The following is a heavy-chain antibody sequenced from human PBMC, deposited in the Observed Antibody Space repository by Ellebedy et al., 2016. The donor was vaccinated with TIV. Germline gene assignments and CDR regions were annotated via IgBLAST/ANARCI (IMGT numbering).Heavy chain of an antibody. V-gene: IGHV3-30*02. D-gene: IGHD1-14*01. CDR3: AKDPRRRYVVRGTSYYFDF. Sequence: PGGSLRLSCAASGFTFSTYGMHWVRQAPGKGLEWVSFIQYHGTDTYFADSVKGRFTISRDNSKNKLYLHMNSLRAVDTAVYYCAKDPRRRYVVRGTSYYFDFWGQGTLVTVSS. CDR2: IQYHGTDT. J-gene: IGHJ4*02. CDR1: GFTFSTYG.